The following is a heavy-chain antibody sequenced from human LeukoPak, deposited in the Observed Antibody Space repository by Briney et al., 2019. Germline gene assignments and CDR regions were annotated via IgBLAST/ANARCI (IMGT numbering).Heavy chain of an antibody. V-gene: IGHV1-8*01. CDR3: ARASENYGSGNYYMDV. CDR2: MNPNSGNT. CDR1: GYTFTSCD. J-gene: IGHJ6*03. Sequence: ASVKVSCKASGYTFTSCDINWVRQATGQGLEWMGWMNPNSGNTGYAQKFQGRVTMTRNTSISTAYMELSSLRSEDTAVYYCARASENYGSGNYYMDVWGKGTTVTVSS. D-gene: IGHD3-10*01.